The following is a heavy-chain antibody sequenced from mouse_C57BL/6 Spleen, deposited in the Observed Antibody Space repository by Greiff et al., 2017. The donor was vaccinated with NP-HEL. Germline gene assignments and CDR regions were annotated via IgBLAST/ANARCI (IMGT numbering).Heavy chain of an antibody. D-gene: IGHD3-1*01. CDR3: SRDRELRGGYFDY. V-gene: IGHV5-4*01. J-gene: IGHJ2*01. CDR2: ISDGGSYT. Sequence: EVKLVESGGGLVKPGGSLKLSCAASGFTFSSYAMSWVRQTQGTRLEWVATISDGGSYTHYPDNVKGRFTISRDNAKNNLYLQMSHLKSKDTAMYYCSRDRELRGGYFDYWGQCTTLTVSS. CDR1: GFTFSSYA.